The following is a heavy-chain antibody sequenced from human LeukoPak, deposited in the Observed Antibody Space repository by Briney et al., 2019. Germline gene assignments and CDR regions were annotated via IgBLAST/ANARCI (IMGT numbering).Heavy chain of an antibody. D-gene: IGHD4-11*01. CDR2: IKQDGSEK. CDR1: GFTFGSYW. J-gene: IGHJ4*02. Sequence: GGSLRLSCAASGFTFGSYWMSWVRQAPGKGLEWVANIKQDGSEKYYVDSVKGRFTISRDNVKNSLYLQMNSLRAEDAAVYYCARGRVDTNYYFDYWGQGTLVTVSS. CDR3: ARGRVDTNYYFDY. V-gene: IGHV3-7*03.